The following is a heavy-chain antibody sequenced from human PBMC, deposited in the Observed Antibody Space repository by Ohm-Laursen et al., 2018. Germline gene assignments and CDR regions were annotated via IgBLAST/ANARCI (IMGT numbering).Heavy chain of an antibody. J-gene: IGHJ4*02. D-gene: IGHD1-26*01. CDR2: ISSSGSTI. V-gene: IGHV3-48*01. CDR1: GFTFNNYW. Sequence: GSLRLSCAASGFTFNNYWMHWVRQAPGKGLEWVSYISSSGSTIYYADSVKGRFTISRDNSKNTLYLQMNSLRAEDTAVYYCAKGSGATGFDYWGQGTLVTVSS. CDR3: AKGSGATGFDY.